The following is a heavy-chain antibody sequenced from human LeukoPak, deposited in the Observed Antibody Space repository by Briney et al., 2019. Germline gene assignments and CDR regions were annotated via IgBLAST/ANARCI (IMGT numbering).Heavy chain of an antibody. V-gene: IGHV1-69*06. CDR1: GGTFSSYA. D-gene: IGHD3-9*01. CDR2: IIPIFGTA. J-gene: IGHJ5*02. CDR3: ARGRDFVWLGVVGWFDP. Sequence: SVKVSCKASGGTFSSYAISWVRQAPGQGLEWMGGIIPIFGTANYAQKFQGRVTITADKSTSTAYMELSSLRSEDTAVYYCARGRDFVWLGVVGWFDPWGQGTLVTVSS.